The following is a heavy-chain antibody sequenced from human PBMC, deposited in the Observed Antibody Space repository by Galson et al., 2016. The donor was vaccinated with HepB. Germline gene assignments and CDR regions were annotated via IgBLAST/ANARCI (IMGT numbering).Heavy chain of an antibody. CDR2: IYPGDSET. V-gene: IGHV5-51*01. J-gene: IGHJ4*02. CDR3: ARQRGVGGWYFDS. Sequence: QSGAEVIKPGESLKISCKGSGYGFTRYWLGWVRQMPGKGLEWMGVIYPGDSETTYSPSFRGQVTMSVDKSISTAYLQWSSLKASDSAMYFCARQRGVGGWYFDSWGQGTLVTVSS. CDR1: GYGFTRYW. D-gene: IGHD6-19*01.